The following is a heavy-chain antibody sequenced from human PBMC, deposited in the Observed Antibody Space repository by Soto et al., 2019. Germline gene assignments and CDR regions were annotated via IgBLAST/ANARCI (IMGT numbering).Heavy chain of an antibody. CDR1: GGSIRSGDYY. J-gene: IGHJ5*02. D-gene: IGHD6-13*01. CDR3: ARGQQLLTNWFDP. Sequence: SETLSLTCTVSGGSIRSGDYYWSWIRQPPGKGLEWIGYIYYSGSTYYNPSLKSRITISVDTSKNQFSLKLNSVTAADTAVYYCARGQQLLTNWFDPWGQGTLVTVSS. CDR2: IYYSGST. V-gene: IGHV4-31*03.